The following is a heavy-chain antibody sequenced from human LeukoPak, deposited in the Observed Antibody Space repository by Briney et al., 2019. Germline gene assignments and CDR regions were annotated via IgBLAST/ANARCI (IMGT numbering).Heavy chain of an antibody. CDR1: GYTFSSCA. CDR2: IDTKTGNP. V-gene: IGHV7-4-1*02. CDR3: AIHPSDSSGYFSY. Sequence: ASVKVSCKASGYTFSSCAINWVRQAPGQGLEYMGWIDTKTGNPTYAQGFTGRFVFSLGTSVSTAYLQTSSLKAEDTAVYYCAIHPSDSSGYFSYWGQGALVTVSS. J-gene: IGHJ4*02. D-gene: IGHD3-22*01.